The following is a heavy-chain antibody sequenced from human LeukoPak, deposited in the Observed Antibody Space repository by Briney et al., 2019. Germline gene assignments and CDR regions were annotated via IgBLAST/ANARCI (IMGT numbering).Heavy chain of an antibody. CDR1: GGSISSYY. Sequence: PSETLSLTCTVSGGSISSYYWNWIRQPPGKGLEWIGYIYYSGSTNYNPSLKSRVTISVDTSKNQFSLNLTSVTAADTAVYYCARRYCSSTSCYTDPGIFDYWGQGTLVTVSS. V-gene: IGHV4-59*01. J-gene: IGHJ4*02. D-gene: IGHD2-2*01. CDR3: ARRYCSSTSCYTDPGIFDY. CDR2: IYYSGST.